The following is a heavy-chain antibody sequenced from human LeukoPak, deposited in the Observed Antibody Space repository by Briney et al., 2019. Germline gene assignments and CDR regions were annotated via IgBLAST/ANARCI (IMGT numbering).Heavy chain of an antibody. D-gene: IGHD3-22*01. CDR2: IKQDGSDK. CDR3: ARHSNKYDYDSSGHYRSFDY. Sequence: GGSVRLSCAASGFTYSFYWMSWVRQAPGKGLEWVANIKQDGSDKYYVDSVKGRFTISRDNPKNTLYLQMNSLRAEDTAFYFCARHSNKYDYDSSGHYRSFDYWGQGTLVSVSS. V-gene: IGHV3-7*01. CDR1: GFTYSFYW. J-gene: IGHJ4*02.